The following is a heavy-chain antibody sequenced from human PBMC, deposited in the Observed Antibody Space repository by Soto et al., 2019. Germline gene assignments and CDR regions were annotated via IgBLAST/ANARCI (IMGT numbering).Heavy chain of an antibody. D-gene: IGHD3-10*01. CDR2: TIPILRMS. J-gene: IGHJ4*02. CDR3: ATNYGSGSAHFDY. CDR1: GDTFNFYT. V-gene: IGHV1-69*02. Sequence: QVQLVQSGAEVKKPGSSLKVSCTASGDTFNFYTISWVRQAPGQGLEWMGRTIPILRMSDYAQKFQGRVTXFXEQXTSTVYMQLSSLRSEDTAVYYCATNYGSGSAHFDYWGQGTLVTVS.